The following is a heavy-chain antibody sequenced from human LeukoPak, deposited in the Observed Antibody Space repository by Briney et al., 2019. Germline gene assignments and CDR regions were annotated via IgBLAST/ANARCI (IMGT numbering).Heavy chain of an antibody. V-gene: IGHV1-2*06. D-gene: IGHD3-10*01. Sequence: ASVKVSCKASGYTFTGYYMHWLRQAPRQRLEWMGRINANSGGTNYAQKFQGRVTMTRDTSISTAYMELSRLRSDDTAVYYCARASVPMDYYGSSWFDPWGQGTLVTVSS. CDR1: GYTFTGYY. CDR3: ARASVPMDYYGSSWFDP. CDR2: INANSGGT. J-gene: IGHJ5*02.